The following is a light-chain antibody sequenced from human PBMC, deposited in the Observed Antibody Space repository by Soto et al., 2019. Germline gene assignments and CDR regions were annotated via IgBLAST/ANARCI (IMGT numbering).Light chain of an antibody. V-gene: IGKV4-1*01. CDR1: QSVLYSSNSKSS. CDR2: WAS. J-gene: IGKJ2*01. Sequence: DIVMTQSPDSLAVSLGERATINCNSSQSVLYSSNSKSSLAWYQQKPGQPPNLLIYWASSWESGVPDRFSGSGSGTDFTLTISSLQAEDVAVYFCLQYYTTPYTFGQGTKVEIK. CDR3: LQYYTTPYT.